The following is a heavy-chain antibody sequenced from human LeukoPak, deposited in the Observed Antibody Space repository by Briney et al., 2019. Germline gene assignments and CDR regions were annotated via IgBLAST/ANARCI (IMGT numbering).Heavy chain of an antibody. Sequence: ASVKVSCKASGYTFTGYYMHWVRQAPGQGLEWMGWINPNSGGTNYAQKFQGRVTMTRDTSISTAYMELSSLRSEDTAVYYCARSYGSGSLGNWGQGTLVTVSS. V-gene: IGHV1-2*02. J-gene: IGHJ4*02. D-gene: IGHD3-10*01. CDR2: INPNSGGT. CDR3: ARSYGSGSLGN. CDR1: GYTFTGYY.